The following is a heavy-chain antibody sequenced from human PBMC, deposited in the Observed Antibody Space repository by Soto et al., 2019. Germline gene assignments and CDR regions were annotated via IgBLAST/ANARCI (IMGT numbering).Heavy chain of an antibody. V-gene: IGHV3-21*01. Sequence: PGGSLRLSCAASGFTFSSYSMNWVRQAPGKGLEWVSSISSSSSYIYYADSVKGRFTISRDNAKNSLYLQMNSLRAEDTAVYYCARELISRKTNCSSTSCYFRWFDPWGQGTLVTVSS. D-gene: IGHD2-2*01. CDR2: ISSSSSYI. J-gene: IGHJ5*02. CDR1: GFTFSSYS. CDR3: ARELISRKTNCSSTSCYFRWFDP.